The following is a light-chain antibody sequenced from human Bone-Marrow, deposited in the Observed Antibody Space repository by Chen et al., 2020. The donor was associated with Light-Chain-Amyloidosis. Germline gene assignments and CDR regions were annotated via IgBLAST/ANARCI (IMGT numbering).Light chain of an antibody. Sequence: QSALTQPASVSGSPGQSITISCTGTSSDVGGYNYVSWYQQHPGTAPKLVIFDVSYRPSGISNRFSGSKSGNTASLTISGLQAEDEADYYCSSYTRSSTWLFGGGTRVTVL. CDR3: SSYTRSSTWL. V-gene: IGLV2-14*03. J-gene: IGLJ3*02. CDR2: DVS. CDR1: SSDVGGYNY.